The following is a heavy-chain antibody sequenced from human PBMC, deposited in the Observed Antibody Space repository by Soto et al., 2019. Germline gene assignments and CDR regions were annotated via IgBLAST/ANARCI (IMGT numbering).Heavy chain of an antibody. V-gene: IGHV3-30-3*01. Sequence: LRLSCAASGFTFSSYAMHWVRQAPGKGLEWVAVISYDGSNKYYADSVKGRFTISRDNSKNTLYLQMNSLRAEDTAVYYCASAEYSHQGGMDVWGQGTTVTVSS. J-gene: IGHJ6*02. CDR2: ISYDGSNK. D-gene: IGHD5-18*01. CDR3: ASAEYSHQGGMDV. CDR1: GFTFSSYA.